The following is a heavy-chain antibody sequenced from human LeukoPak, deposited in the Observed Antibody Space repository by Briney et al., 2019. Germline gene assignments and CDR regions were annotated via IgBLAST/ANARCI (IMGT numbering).Heavy chain of an antibody. D-gene: IGHD7-27*01. CDR2: ISGSGGST. Sequence: PGGSLRLSCAASGFTFSSYSMNWVRQAPGKGLEWVSGISGSGGSTYYADSVKGRFTISRDNSKNTLYLQMNSLRAEDTAVYYCAKDKSSGDYYYYYMDVWGKGTTVTISS. J-gene: IGHJ6*03. CDR1: GFTFSSYS. CDR3: AKDKSSGDYYYYYMDV. V-gene: IGHV3-23*01.